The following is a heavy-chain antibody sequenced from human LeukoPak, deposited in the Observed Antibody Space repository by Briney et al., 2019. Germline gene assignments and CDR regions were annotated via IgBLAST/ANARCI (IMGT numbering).Heavy chain of an antibody. Sequence: GSSVKVSCKASGGTFSSYAISWVRQAPGQGLEWMGIINPSGGSTSYAQKFQGRVTMTRDTSTSTVYMELSSLRSEDTAVYYCARSYCSSTSCYRRYFDYWGQGTLVTVSS. CDR1: GGTFSSYA. CDR2: INPSGGST. J-gene: IGHJ4*02. V-gene: IGHV1-46*01. D-gene: IGHD2-2*01. CDR3: ARSYCSSTSCYRRYFDY.